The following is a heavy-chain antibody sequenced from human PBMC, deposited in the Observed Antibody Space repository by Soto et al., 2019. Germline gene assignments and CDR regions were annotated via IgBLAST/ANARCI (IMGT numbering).Heavy chain of an antibody. CDR1: GYSFPTSL. CDR3: ARQRAWNDAFDF. Sequence: GESLKISCQGSGYSFPTSLIGWVRQMPGKGLEWMGVIYPQDSDTRYSPSFEGQVTFSADTSLSTAYLQWNSLKASDTATYYCARQRAWNDAFDFWGQGTLVTSPQ. J-gene: IGHJ4*02. V-gene: IGHV5-51*01. CDR2: IYPQDSDT. D-gene: IGHD1-1*01.